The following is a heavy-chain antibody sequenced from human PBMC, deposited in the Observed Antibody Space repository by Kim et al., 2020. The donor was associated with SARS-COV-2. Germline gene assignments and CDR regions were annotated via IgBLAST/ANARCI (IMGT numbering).Heavy chain of an antibody. D-gene: IGHD3-10*01. V-gene: IGHV3-30*18. CDR2: ISYDGSNK. Sequence: GGSLRLSCAASGFTFSSYGMHLVRQAPGKGLEWVAVISYDGSNKYYADSVNGRFTISRDNSKNTLYLQMNSLRAEDTAVYYCAKESGSGSYYAWTYYYYGMDVWGQGTTVTVSS. CDR3: AKESGSGSYYAWTYYYYGMDV. CDR1: GFTFSSYG. J-gene: IGHJ6*02.